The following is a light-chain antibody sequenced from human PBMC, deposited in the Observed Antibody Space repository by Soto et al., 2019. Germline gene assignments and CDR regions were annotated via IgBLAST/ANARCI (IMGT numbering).Light chain of an antibody. V-gene: IGLV2-23*01. CDR3: CSYAGRSTVI. CDR2: EGN. J-gene: IGLJ2*01. Sequence: QSALTQPASVSGSPGQSITISCTGTSGDIGTYYLVSWYQQHPGRAPKLLIFEGNKRPSGVSNRFSASKSGNTASLAISGLQAEDEADYHCCSYAGRSTVICGGGTKLTVL. CDR1: SGDIGTYYL.